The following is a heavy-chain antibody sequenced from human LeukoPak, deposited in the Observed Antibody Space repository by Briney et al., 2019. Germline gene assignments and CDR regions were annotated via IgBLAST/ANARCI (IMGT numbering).Heavy chain of an antibody. V-gene: IGHV1-18*01. CDR2: IIAYTGNT. J-gene: IGHJ6*03. CDR3: ARGRGAIVGGTYYMYT. Sequence: ASVKVSCKASGYTFTSYGIRWVRQAPGQGLEWMGRIIAYTGNTSYAQKIQGRVTMTTDTSTSTAYMELRSLRSDDTAVYYCARGRGAIVGGTYYMYTWGKGTTVTVSS. CDR1: GYTFTSYG. D-gene: IGHD1-26*01.